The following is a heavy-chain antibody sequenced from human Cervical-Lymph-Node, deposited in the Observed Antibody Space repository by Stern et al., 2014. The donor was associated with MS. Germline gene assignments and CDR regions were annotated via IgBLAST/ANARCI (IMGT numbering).Heavy chain of an antibody. V-gene: IGHV4-39*01. J-gene: IGHJ4*02. CDR1: GDSLSSSTFY. Sequence: QVQLVQSGPGLVKPSDTLSLTCSVSGDSLSSSTFYWGWLRQPPGKGPEWIGSVYYSGNTYYHPSLKSRVTISVDTSTNPFSLRLPSVTAADTAVYYCARHQLGYGYAYLRYWGQGTLVTVSS. CDR2: VYYSGNT. CDR3: ARHQLGYGYAYLRY. D-gene: IGHD5-18*01.